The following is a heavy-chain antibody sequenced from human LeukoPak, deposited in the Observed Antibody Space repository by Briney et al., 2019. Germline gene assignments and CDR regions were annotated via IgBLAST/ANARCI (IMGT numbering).Heavy chain of an antibody. V-gene: IGHV4-30-2*01. CDR3: ARAHVERRFFDY. CDR2: IYHSGST. CDR1: GGSISSGGYS. Sequence: SETLSLTCTVSGGSISSGGYSWSWIRQPPGKGLEWIGYIYHSGSTYYNPSLKSRVTISVDRSKNQFSLKLSSVTAADTAVYYCARAHVERRFFDYWGQGTLVTVSS. D-gene: IGHD1-1*01. J-gene: IGHJ4*02.